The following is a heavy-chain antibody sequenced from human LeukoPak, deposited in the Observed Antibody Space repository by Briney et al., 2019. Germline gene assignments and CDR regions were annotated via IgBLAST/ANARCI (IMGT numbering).Heavy chain of an antibody. D-gene: IGHD7-27*01. CDR3: ARLENWAFDF. J-gene: IGHJ4*02. V-gene: IGHV6-1*01. CDR1: GDRVSRNSAG. Sequence: SQSLSLTCVLSGDRVSRNSAGWNWLRQSPSRGLEWSGRTYYRSKWSTDYAVSVKSRITVNPDTSKNQFSLQLNSVTPEDTAVYYCARLENWAFDFWGQGTLITVSS. CDR2: TYYRSKWST.